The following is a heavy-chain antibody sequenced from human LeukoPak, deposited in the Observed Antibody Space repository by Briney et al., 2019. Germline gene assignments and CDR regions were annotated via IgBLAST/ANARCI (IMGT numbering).Heavy chain of an antibody. V-gene: IGHV4-39*07. J-gene: IGHJ6*03. CDR3: ARDLIYDSSGYPPLYYMDV. CDR2: IYYSGST. Sequence: SETLSLTCTVSGGSISSSSYYWGWIRQPPGKGLEWIGSIYYSGSTYYNPSLKSRVTISVDTSKNQFSLKLSSVTAADTAVYYCARDLIYDSSGYPPLYYMDVWGKGTTVTVSS. D-gene: IGHD3-22*01. CDR1: GGSISSSSYY.